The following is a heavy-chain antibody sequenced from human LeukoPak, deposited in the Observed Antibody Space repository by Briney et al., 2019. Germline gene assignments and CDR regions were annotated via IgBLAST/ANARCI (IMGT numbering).Heavy chain of an antibody. D-gene: IGHD1-7*01. CDR3: AKGRGTMRRGAKAYSYYGMDV. Sequence: PSETLSLTCALYGGSFSGYYWSWIRQPPGKGLEWIGEINHSGGTNYNPSLKSRATISVDTSKNQFSLELSSVTGADTAVYYCAKGRGTMRRGAKAYSYYGMDVWGQGTTVTVCS. J-gene: IGHJ6*02. CDR2: INHSGGT. V-gene: IGHV4-34*01. CDR1: GGSFSGYY.